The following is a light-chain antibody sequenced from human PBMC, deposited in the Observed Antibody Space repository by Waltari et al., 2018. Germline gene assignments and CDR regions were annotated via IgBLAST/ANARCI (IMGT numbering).Light chain of an antibody. Sequence: DIVLPQSPDPLTLSPGDRATLSCRASQSVTNYLAWYQQKPGQAPRVLIYSESNRATGVPARFSGSGSGTDFTLTISSLEPEDFAVYYCQQRSNWPRTFGQGTKVEVK. CDR2: SES. CDR3: QQRSNWPRT. CDR1: QSVTNY. V-gene: IGKV3-11*01. J-gene: IGKJ1*01.